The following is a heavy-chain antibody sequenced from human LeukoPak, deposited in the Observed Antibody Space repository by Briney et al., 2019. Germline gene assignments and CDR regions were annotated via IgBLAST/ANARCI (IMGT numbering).Heavy chain of an antibody. CDR3: ARARAPAGRGRVQFDY. V-gene: IGHV4-34*01. CDR2: INHSGST. D-gene: IGHD6-13*01. Sequence: SETLSLTCAVYGGSFSGYYWSWIRQPPGKGLEWIGEINHSGSTNYNPSLKSRVTISVDTSKNQFSLKLSSVTAADTAVYYCARARAPAGRGRVQFDYCGQGTLVTVSS. CDR1: GGSFSGYY. J-gene: IGHJ4*02.